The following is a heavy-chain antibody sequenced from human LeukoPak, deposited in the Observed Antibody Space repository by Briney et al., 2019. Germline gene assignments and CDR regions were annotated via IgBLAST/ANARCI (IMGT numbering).Heavy chain of an antibody. CDR1: GFIFSNYW. V-gene: IGHV3-7*01. J-gene: IGHJ4*02. CDR3: TRDGSGWSNY. CDR2: IRQDGGEK. Sequence: PGGSLRLSCAASGFIFSNYWMGWVRQAPGKGLEWVANIRQDGGEKFYVDSVKGRFTISRDNAKNALYLQMNSLRAEDTAVYYCTRDGSGWSNYWGQGTLVTVSS. D-gene: IGHD6-19*01.